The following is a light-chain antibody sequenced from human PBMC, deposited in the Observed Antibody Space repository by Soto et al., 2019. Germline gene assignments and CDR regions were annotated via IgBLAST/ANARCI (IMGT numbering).Light chain of an antibody. CDR3: QQYGSSSRT. CDR2: DAS. CDR1: QSVSSN. Sequence: VMTQSLATLSVKPMERATVSWRASQSVSSNFAWYQQKPGQAPRLLIYDASTRATGIPARFSGSGSGTDFTLTISRLEPEDFGVYYCQQYGSSSRTFAQRTKVDI. V-gene: IGKV3-15*01. J-gene: IGKJ1*01.